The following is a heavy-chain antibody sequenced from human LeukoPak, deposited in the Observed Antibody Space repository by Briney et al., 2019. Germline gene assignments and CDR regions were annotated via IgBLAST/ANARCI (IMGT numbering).Heavy chain of an antibody. CDR2: IYYTRST. Sequence: PSQTLFLTCTVSGGSISSGDNYWSWIRQHPGKGLEWIGYIYYTRSTSYNPSLKNRFTISVDTSKNQFSLELTSVTAADTAVYYCARAEYSSSWHDYWGQGTLVTVSS. V-gene: IGHV4-30-4*01. J-gene: IGHJ4*02. CDR3: ARAEYSSSWHDY. CDR1: GGSISSGDNY. D-gene: IGHD6-13*01.